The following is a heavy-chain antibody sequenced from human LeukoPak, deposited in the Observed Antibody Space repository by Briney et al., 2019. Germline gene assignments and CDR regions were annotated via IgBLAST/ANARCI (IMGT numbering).Heavy chain of an antibody. Sequence: ASVEVSCKASGYTFTSYYMHWVRQAPGQGLEWMGIINPSGGSTSYAQKFQGRVTMTRDTSTSTVYMELSSLRSEDTAVYYCARDRISENGSGYYYGDFDYWGQGTLVTVSS. CDR3: ARDRISENGSGYYYGDFDY. CDR2: INPSGGST. V-gene: IGHV1-46*01. CDR1: GYTFTSYY. J-gene: IGHJ4*02. D-gene: IGHD3-22*01.